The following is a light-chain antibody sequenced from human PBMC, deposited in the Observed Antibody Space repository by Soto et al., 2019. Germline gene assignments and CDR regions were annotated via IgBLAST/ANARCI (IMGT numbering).Light chain of an antibody. CDR3: QQYGSSPPT. Sequence: ETVLTQSPGTLSLSPGGRATLSCRASQSVSTYSAWYQQKPGQAPRLLIYGTSSRAIGIPVRFSGSGSGTDFTLTISRLEPEDFAVYYCQQYGSSPPTFGQGTKVDIK. J-gene: IGKJ2*01. CDR2: GTS. CDR1: QSVSTY. V-gene: IGKV3-20*01.